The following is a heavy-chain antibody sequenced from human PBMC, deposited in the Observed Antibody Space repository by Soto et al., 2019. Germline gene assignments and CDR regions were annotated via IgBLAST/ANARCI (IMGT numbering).Heavy chain of an antibody. CDR3: ERGGPWVPYYYDSSTYTFENWFDP. J-gene: IGHJ5*02. V-gene: IGHV4-38-2*01. CDR1: GYSISSGYY. D-gene: IGHD3-22*01. Sequence: SQTLSLTCAVSGYSISSGYYWGWLRRPTGKGLEWLGSIYHGGSTYYNQSLNGRVTLSIDMTNNHVSLIRNSVTAADTAVYYCERGGPWVPYYYDSSTYTFENWFDPWGQGTLVTVSS. CDR2: IYHGGST.